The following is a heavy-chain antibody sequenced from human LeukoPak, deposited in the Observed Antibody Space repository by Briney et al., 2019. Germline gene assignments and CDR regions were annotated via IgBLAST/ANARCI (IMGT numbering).Heavy chain of an antibody. CDR1: GYTFTSYA. J-gene: IGHJ4*02. CDR3: ARDLDVVVPAASGFDY. V-gene: IGHV1-3*01. D-gene: IGHD2-2*01. Sequence: ASVKVSCKASGYTFTSYAMHWVRQAPGQRLEWMGWINAGNGNTKYSQKFQGRVTITRDTSASTAYMELSSLRSEDTAVYYCARDLDVVVPAASGFDYWGQGTLVTVSS. CDR2: INAGNGNT.